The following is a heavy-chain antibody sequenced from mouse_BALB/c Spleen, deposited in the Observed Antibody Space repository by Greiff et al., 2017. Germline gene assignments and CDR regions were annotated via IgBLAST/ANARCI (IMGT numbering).Heavy chain of an antibody. D-gene: IGHD1-1*01. V-gene: IGHV1-37*01. CDR2: INPYNGDT. Sequence: VQLQQSGPELVKPGASVKISCKASGYSFTGYFMNWVKQSHGKSLEWIGRINPYNGDTFYNQKFKGKATLTVDKSSSTAHMELLSLTSEDSAVYYCGRGNYYYGSSYDAMGYWGQGTSVTVSS. CDR1: GYSFTGYF. CDR3: GRGNYYYGSSYDAMGY. J-gene: IGHJ4*01.